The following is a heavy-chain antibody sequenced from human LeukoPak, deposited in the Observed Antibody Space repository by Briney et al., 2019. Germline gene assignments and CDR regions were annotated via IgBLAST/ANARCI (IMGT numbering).Heavy chain of an antibody. CDR3: AAEGWFGDLFKDY. Sequence: SVKVSCKASGGTFSNYAFSWVRQAPGQGLEWMGGIIPIFGTANCAQKFQGRVTITADESTSTAYMELSSLRSEDTAVYYCAAEGWFGDLFKDYWGQGTLVTVSS. J-gene: IGHJ4*02. D-gene: IGHD3-10*01. V-gene: IGHV1-69*13. CDR1: GGTFSNYA. CDR2: IIPIFGTA.